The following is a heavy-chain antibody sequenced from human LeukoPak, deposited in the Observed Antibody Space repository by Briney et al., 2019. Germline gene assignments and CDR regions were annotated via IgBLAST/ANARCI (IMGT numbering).Heavy chain of an antibody. CDR2: VSYDGSNK. D-gene: IGHD7-27*01. CDR1: GFTFSNYA. V-gene: IGHV3-30-3*01. Sequence: GGSLRLSCAASGFTFSNYAMHWVRQAPGKGLEWVAVVSYDGSNKYYADSVKGRFTISRDNSKNTLLLQMNSLRGEDTAVYYCARANLGAFDVWGQGTMVTVSS. CDR3: ARANLGAFDV. J-gene: IGHJ3*01.